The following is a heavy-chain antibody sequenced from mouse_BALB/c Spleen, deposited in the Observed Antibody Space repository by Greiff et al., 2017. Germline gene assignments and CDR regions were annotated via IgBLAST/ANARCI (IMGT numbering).Heavy chain of an antibody. CDR1: GFTFSSFG. J-gene: IGHJ1*01. CDR3: AGGYGNYVYFDV. D-gene: IGHD2-1*01. Sequence: EVKLMESGGGLVQPGGSRKLSCAASGFTFSSFGMHWVRQAPEKGLEWVAYISSGSSTIYYADTVKGRFTISRDNPKNTLFLQMTSLRSEDTAMYYCAGGYGNYVYFDVWGAGTTVTVSA. V-gene: IGHV5-17*02. CDR2: ISSGSSTI.